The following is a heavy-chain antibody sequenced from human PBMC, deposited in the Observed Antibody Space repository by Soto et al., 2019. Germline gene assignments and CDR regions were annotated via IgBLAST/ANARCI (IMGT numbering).Heavy chain of an antibody. CDR3: ARHGFGELLSYFDY. D-gene: IGHD3-10*01. CDR1: GGSISSSSYY. Sequence: SETLSLTCTVSGGSISSSSYYWGWIRQPPGKGLEWIGSIYYSGSTYYNPSLKSRVTISVDTSKNQFSLKLSSVTAADTAVYYCARHGFGELLSYFDYWGQGTLVTVSS. CDR2: IYYSGST. J-gene: IGHJ4*02. V-gene: IGHV4-39*01.